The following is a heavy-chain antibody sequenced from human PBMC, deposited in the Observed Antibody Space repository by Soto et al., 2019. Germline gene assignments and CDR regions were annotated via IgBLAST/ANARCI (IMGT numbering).Heavy chain of an antibody. CDR1: GFTFSSYG. CDR3: ARDTARMSDAFDI. Sequence: QVQLVESGGGVVQPGRSLRLSCAASGFTFSSYGMHWVRQAPGKGLEWVAVIWYDGSNKYYADSVEGRFTISRDNSKNTLYLQMNSLRAEDTAVYYCARDTARMSDAFDIWGQGTMVTVSS. D-gene: IGHD6-6*01. J-gene: IGHJ3*02. CDR2: IWYDGSNK. V-gene: IGHV3-33*01.